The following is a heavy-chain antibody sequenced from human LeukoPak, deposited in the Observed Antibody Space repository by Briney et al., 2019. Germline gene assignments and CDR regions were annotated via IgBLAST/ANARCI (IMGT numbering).Heavy chain of an antibody. V-gene: IGHV3-21*01. J-gene: IGHJ4*02. Sequence: PGGSLRLSCAPSGLSFSSYTIHWVRQAPGKGLEWVSSISSSSSYIYYADSVKGRFTISRDNAKNSLYLQMNSLRAEDTAVYYCARERDGDYPFDYWGQGTLVTVSS. CDR2: ISSSSSYI. D-gene: IGHD4-17*01. CDR1: GLSFSSYT. CDR3: ARERDGDYPFDY.